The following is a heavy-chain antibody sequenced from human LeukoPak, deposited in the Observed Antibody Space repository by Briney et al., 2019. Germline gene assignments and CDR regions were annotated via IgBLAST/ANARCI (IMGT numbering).Heavy chain of an antibody. V-gene: IGHV4-38-2*02. Sequence: SETLSLTCTVSGYSISSGYHWGWIRQPPGKGLEWIVNIYHSGSTYYNSSLKSRVTISVDTSKNQFSLKVNSVTAADTAVYYCARVGATYAFDIWGQGTMVTVSS. CDR1: GYSISSGYH. CDR2: IYHSGST. CDR3: ARVGATYAFDI. D-gene: IGHD1-26*01. J-gene: IGHJ3*02.